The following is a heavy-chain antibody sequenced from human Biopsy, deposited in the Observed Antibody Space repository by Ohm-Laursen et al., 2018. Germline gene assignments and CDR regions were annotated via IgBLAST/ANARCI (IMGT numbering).Heavy chain of an antibody. J-gene: IGHJ6*02. CDR3: ARAVDYYDPYYYYGLDV. CDR1: GGSFSGYY. Sequence: GTLSLTCAVYGGSFSGYYWSWIRQPPGKGLEWIGEINHRGSTNYNPSPKSRVTISVDTSRNQFSLKLRSVTAADTAVYYCARAVDYYDPYYYYGLDVWGQGTTVTVSS. V-gene: IGHV4-34*01. CDR2: INHRGST. D-gene: IGHD3-16*01.